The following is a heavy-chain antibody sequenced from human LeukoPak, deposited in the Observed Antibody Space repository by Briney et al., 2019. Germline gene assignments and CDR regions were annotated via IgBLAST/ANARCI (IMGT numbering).Heavy chain of an antibody. J-gene: IGHJ4*02. D-gene: IGHD7-27*01. V-gene: IGHV3-30*03. CDR1: GFTFSNFA. CDR2: ISYDGGHQ. CDR3: ARDLKWGYFDH. Sequence: PGGSLRLSCAASGFTFSNFAMSWVRQAPGKGLEWVAVISYDGGHQFYPDSVKGRFTISRDTSKDTLFLQMNGLRAEDTAIYYCARDLKWGYFDHWGQGALVTVSS.